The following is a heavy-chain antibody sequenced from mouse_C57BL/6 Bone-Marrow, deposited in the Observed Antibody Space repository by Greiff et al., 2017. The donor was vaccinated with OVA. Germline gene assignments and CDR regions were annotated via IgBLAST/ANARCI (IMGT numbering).Heavy chain of an antibody. CDR3: TTFYYGSPFYFDY. J-gene: IGHJ2*01. V-gene: IGHV14-4*01. D-gene: IGHD1-1*01. CDR2: IDPENGDT. CDR1: GFTIKDDY. Sequence: VQLKESGAELVRPGASVKLSCTASGFTIKDDYMHWVKQRPEQGLEWIGWIDPENGDTEYASKFQGKATITADTSSNTAYLQLNSLTSEDTAVYYCTTFYYGSPFYFDYWGQGTTLTVSS.